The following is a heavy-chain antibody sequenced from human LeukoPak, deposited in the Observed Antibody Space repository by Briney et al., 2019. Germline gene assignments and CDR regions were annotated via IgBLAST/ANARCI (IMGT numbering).Heavy chain of an antibody. J-gene: IGHJ4*02. D-gene: IGHD5-24*01. CDR3: ARVTRRRDGYNYGDY. V-gene: IGHV3-21*01. Sequence: PGGSLRLSCAASGFTFSSYSMNWVRQTPGKGLEWVSSIGTRRTSMYYADSVKGRFTISRDNAKNSLYLQMNSLRAEDTAVYYCARVTRRRDGYNYGDYWGQGTLVTVSS. CDR1: GFTFSSYS. CDR2: IGTRRTSM.